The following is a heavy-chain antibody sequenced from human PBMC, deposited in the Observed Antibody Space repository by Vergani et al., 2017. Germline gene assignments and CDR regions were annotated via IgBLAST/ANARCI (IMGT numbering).Heavy chain of an antibody. CDR3: ARHSTVEWLVKLGWIDP. CDR1: GASIRSSNYY. V-gene: IGHV4-39*01. D-gene: IGHD6-19*01. Sequence: QLQLQESGPGLVKPSATLSLTCSVSGASIRSSNYYWGWIRQPPGKGLEWIASIYYSGSTYYNSSLKSRVTISVDTSKSQFSLKLSSVTAADTTVYFCARHSTVEWLVKLGWIDPWGQGILVTVSS. CDR2: IYYSGST. J-gene: IGHJ5*02.